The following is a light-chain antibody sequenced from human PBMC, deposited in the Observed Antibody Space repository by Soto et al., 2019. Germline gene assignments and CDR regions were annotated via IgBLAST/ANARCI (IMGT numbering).Light chain of an antibody. J-gene: IGKJ1*01. CDR2: LGS. V-gene: IGKV2-28*01. Sequence: DIVMTQSPLSLPVTPGEPASISCRSSQSLLHSTGYNSLDWYLQKPGQSPQLLIYLGSNRASGVPDRFSGSGSGTDFTPKISRVEAEDVGVYYCMQALQTPPTFGQGTKVEIK. CDR1: QSLLHSTGYNS. CDR3: MQALQTPPT.